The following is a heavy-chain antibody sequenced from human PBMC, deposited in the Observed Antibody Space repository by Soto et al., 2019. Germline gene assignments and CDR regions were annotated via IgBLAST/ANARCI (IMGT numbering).Heavy chain of an antibody. CDR3: ASPRGYGLDY. D-gene: IGHD5-18*01. J-gene: IGHJ4*02. Sequence: EVQLVESGGGLVQPGRSLRLSCAASGFTFDDYAMHWVRQAPGKGLEWVSRINSDGSSTSYADSVKGRFTISRDNAKNTLYLQMNSLRTEDTAVYYCASPRGYGLDYWGQGTLVTVSS. CDR1: GFTFDDYA. V-gene: IGHV3-9*01. CDR2: INSDGSST.